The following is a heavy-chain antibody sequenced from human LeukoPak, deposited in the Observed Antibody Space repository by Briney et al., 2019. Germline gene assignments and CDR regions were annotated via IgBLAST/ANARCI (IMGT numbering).Heavy chain of an antibody. D-gene: IGHD3-22*01. CDR3: AKRGVVIRVILVGFHKEAYYFDS. Sequence: ASVKVSCKASGYTFTSYGISWVRQAPGKGLEWVAGISDSGGRTNYADSVKGRFAISRDNPRNTLYLQMNSLRAEDTAVYFCAKRGVVIRVILVGFHKEAYYFDSWGQGALVTVSS. CDR1: GYTFTSYG. CDR2: ISDSGGRT. J-gene: IGHJ4*02. V-gene: IGHV3-23*01.